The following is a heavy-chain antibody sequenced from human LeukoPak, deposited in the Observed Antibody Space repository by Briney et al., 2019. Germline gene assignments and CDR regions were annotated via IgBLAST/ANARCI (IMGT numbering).Heavy chain of an antibody. CDR1: GGSITNYY. D-gene: IGHD3-22*01. CDR3: ARGTMMVGP. Sequence: PSETLSLTCSVSGGSITNYYWSWIRQSPGKGLEWIGYIYYSGSTNYTPSLKSRVTISVDRSKNQFSLKLSSVTAADTAVYYCARGTMMVGPWGQGTLVTVSS. V-gene: IGHV4-59*01. CDR2: IYYSGST. J-gene: IGHJ5*02.